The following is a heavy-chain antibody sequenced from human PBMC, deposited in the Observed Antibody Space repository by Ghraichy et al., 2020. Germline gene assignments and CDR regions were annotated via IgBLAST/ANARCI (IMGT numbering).Heavy chain of an antibody. CDR1: GFTFSDYW. CDR3: VRQLYSERSVGFDY. CDR2: IMQDGSEK. V-gene: IGHV3-7*03. D-gene: IGHD1-26*01. J-gene: IGHJ4*02. Sequence: GESLNISCAASGFTFSDYWMTWVRQAPGKGLEWVANIMQDGSEKYSLDSVKGRFTTSRDNAKNSLYLEMNSLRADDTAVYYCVRQLYSERSVGFDYWGQGTLVTVSS.